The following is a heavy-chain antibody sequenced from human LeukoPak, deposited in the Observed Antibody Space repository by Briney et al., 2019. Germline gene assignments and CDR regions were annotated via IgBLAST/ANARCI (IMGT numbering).Heavy chain of an antibody. CDR3: ARSGAAGTFDY. Sequence: QPGGSLRLSCAASGFTFSSYAMSWVRQAPGKGLEWVSVIYSGGSTYYADSVKGRFTISRDNSKNTLYLQMNSLRAEDTAVYYCARSGAAGTFDYWGQGTLVTVSS. V-gene: IGHV3-66*01. J-gene: IGHJ4*02. CDR2: IYSGGST. D-gene: IGHD6-13*01. CDR1: GFTFSSYA.